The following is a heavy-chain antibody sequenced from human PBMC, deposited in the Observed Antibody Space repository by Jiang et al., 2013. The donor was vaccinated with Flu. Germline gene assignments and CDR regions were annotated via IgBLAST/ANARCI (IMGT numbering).Heavy chain of an antibody. J-gene: IGHJ4*02. D-gene: IGHD3-10*01. CDR2: FDPEDGET. V-gene: IGHV1-24*01. CDR3: ATVGRIWFGGPYYFDY. CDR1: GYTLTELS. Sequence: GAEVKKPGASVKVSCKVSGYTLTELSMHWVRQAPGKGLEWMGGFDPEDGETIYAQKFQGRVTMTEDTSTDTAYMELSSLRSEDTAVYYCATVGRIWFGGPYYFDYWGQGTLVTVSS.